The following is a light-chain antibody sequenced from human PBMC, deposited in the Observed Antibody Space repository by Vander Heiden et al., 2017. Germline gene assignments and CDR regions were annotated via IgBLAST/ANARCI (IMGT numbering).Light chain of an antibody. CDR3: QQSYSTLWT. V-gene: IGKV1-39*01. CDR1: QSISSY. J-gene: IGKJ1*01. CDR2: AAS. Sequence: IQMTQPPSSLSASVGHRVTISCRASQSISSYLNWYQQKPGKAPKLLIYAASRLQSGVPSRFSGSGSGTDFTLTISSLQPEDFATYNCQQSYSTLWTFGQGTKVEIK.